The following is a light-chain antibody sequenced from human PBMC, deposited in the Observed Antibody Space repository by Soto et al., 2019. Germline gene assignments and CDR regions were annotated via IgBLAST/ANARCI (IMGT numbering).Light chain of an antibody. CDR3: QQYGSSGT. V-gene: IGKV3-20*01. CDR1: QSVSGSY. Sequence: EIVLAQSPGTRSLSPGERATRSCRASQSVSGSYLAWYQQKPGQAPRLLIYGASSRATGIPDRFSGSGSGTDFTLTISRLEPEDFAVYYCQQYGSSGTFGQGTKADIK. CDR2: GAS. J-gene: IGKJ1*01.